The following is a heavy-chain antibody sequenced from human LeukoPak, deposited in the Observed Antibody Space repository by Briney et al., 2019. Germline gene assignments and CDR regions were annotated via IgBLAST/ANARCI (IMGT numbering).Heavy chain of an antibody. Sequence: TGGSLRLSCAASGFTFSSYWMSWVRQAPGKGLEGVANIKQDGGEKYYVDSVKGRFTISRDNAKNSLYLQMNSLRAEDTAVYYCAGVAYDYVWGSYRLYYYYYYMDVWGKGTTVTVSS. V-gene: IGHV3-7*01. D-gene: IGHD3-16*02. CDR3: AGVAYDYVWGSYRLYYYYYYMDV. J-gene: IGHJ6*03. CDR1: GFTFSSYW. CDR2: IKQDGGEK.